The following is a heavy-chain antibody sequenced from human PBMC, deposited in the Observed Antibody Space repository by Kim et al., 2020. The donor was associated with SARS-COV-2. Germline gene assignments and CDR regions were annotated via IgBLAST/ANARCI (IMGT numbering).Heavy chain of an antibody. D-gene: IGHD3-3*01. CDR1: GFTFSSYA. CDR2: ISYDGSNK. Sequence: GGSLRLSCAASGFTFSSYAMHWVRQAPGKGLEWVAVISYDGSNKYYADSVKGRFTISRDNSKNTLYLQMNSLRAEDTAVYYCARDYYDFWSGYYEGNYYYYYGMDVWGQGTTVTVSS. V-gene: IGHV3-30*04. J-gene: IGHJ6*02. CDR3: ARDYYDFWSGYYEGNYYYYYGMDV.